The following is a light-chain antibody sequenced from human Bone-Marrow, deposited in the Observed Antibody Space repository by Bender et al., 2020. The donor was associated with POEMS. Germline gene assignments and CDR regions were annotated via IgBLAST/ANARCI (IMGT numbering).Light chain of an antibody. J-gene: IGLJ1*01. Sequence: QSVLTQPPSVSGAPGQRVTISCTGSSSSIGAGYAVHWYQQVPGTAPKLLIYGDTNRPSGVPDRFSASKSGTSASLAIAGLQAEDEADYYCQSYDRILGGFVFGTGTRV. CDR1: SSSIGAGYA. CDR2: GDT. V-gene: IGLV1-40*01. CDR3: QSYDRILGGFV.